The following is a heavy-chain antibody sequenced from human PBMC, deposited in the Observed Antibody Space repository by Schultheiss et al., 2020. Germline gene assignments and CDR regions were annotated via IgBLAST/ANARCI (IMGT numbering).Heavy chain of an antibody. CDR3: ARDRSIAVAGTDY. CDR1: GGTFSRYA. Sequence: SVKVSCKASGGTFSRYAISWVRQAPGQGPEWMGRINPIFGTANYAQKFQGRVTMTRDTSISTAYMELSRLRSDDTAVYYCARDRSIAVAGTDYWGQGTLVTVSS. J-gene: IGHJ4*02. D-gene: IGHD6-19*01. CDR2: INPIFGTA. V-gene: IGHV1-69*05.